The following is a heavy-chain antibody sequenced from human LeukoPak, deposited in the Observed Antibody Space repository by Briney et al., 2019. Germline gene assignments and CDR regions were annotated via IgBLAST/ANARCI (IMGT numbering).Heavy chain of an antibody. CDR2: INPNSGGT. V-gene: IGHV1-2*06. CDR1: GYTFTGYY. J-gene: IGHJ4*02. Sequence: ASVKVSCKASGYTFTGYYMHWVRQAPGQGLEWMGRINPNSGGTNYAQKFQGRVTMTRDTSISTAYKELSRLRSDDTAVYYCARYSGSYSDAGAYFDYWGQGTLVTVSS. D-gene: IGHD1-26*01. CDR3: ARYSGSYSDAGAYFDY.